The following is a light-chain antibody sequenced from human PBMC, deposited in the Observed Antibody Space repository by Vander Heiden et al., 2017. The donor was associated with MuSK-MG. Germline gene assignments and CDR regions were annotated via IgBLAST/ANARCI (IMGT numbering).Light chain of an antibody. Sequence: QSALTQPAYVSGSPGQSITISCTGTSSDVGSYNLVSWYQQHPGKAPKLRMYEVSKRPSGVSNRFSGSKSGNTESLTISGLQAEDEADDDCCSYAGSSTVVFGGGNKMTVL. CDR3: CSYAGSSTVV. J-gene: IGLJ2*01. CDR1: SSDVGSYNL. V-gene: IGLV2-23*02. CDR2: EVS.